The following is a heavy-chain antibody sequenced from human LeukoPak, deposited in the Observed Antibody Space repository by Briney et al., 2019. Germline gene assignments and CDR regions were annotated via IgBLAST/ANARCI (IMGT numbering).Heavy chain of an antibody. Sequence: SETLSLTCAVSGYSITSGYYWGWIRQSPEKGLEWIGSIFHSGKTYYNLSLKSRVTISVDTSKNQFSLRLTSVTPADTAVYYCARGDIPDYWGPGTLVTVSS. D-gene: IGHD2-21*01. V-gene: IGHV4-38-2*01. CDR1: GYSITSGYY. CDR3: ARGDIPDY. J-gene: IGHJ4*02. CDR2: IFHSGKT.